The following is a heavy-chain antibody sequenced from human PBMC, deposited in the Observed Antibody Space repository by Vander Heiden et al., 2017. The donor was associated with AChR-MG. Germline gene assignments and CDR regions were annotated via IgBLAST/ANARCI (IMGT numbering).Heavy chain of an antibody. CDR2: ISYDGSNK. D-gene: IGHD4-17*01. J-gene: IGHJ6*02. Sequence: QVQLVESGGGVVQPGRSLRLSCAASGLPFSSYAMHWVRQAPGKGLEWVAVISYDGSNKYYADSVKGRFTISRDNSKNTLYLQMNSMRAEDTAVYYCARSRGAYYYYGMDVWGQGTTVTVSS. CDR3: ARSRGAYYYYGMDV. V-gene: IGHV3-30-3*01. CDR1: GLPFSSYA.